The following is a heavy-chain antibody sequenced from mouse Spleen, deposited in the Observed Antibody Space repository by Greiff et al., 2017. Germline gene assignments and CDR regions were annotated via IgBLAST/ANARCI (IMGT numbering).Heavy chain of an antibody. Sequence: EVQRVESEGGLVQPGSSMKLSCTASGFTFSDYYMAWVRQVPEKGLEWVANINYDGSSTYYLDSLKSRFIISRDNAKNILYLQMSSLKSEDTATYYCAREGYDYEGFDYWGQGTTLTVSS. CDR1: GFTFSDYY. J-gene: IGHJ2*01. CDR2: INYDGSST. D-gene: IGHD2-4*01. V-gene: IGHV5-16*01. CDR3: AREGYDYEGFDY.